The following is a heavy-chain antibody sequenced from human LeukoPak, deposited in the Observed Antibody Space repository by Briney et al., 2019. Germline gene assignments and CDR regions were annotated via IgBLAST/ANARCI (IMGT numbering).Heavy chain of an antibody. Sequence: GESLKISCRGSGYSFTSYWIGWVRQMPGKGLEWMGIIYPGDSDTRYSPSFQGQVTISADKSISTAYLQWSSLKASDTAMYYCARAPHRGYSYRQVDYWGQGTLVTVSS. J-gene: IGHJ4*02. V-gene: IGHV5-51*01. CDR2: IYPGDSDT. CDR3: ARAPHRGYSYRQVDY. CDR1: GYSFTSYW. D-gene: IGHD5-18*01.